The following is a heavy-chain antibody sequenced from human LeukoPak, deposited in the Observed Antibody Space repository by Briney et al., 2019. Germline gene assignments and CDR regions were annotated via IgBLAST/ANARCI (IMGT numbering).Heavy chain of an antibody. CDR1: GFTFSNYA. CDR3: AKGARYCSGGSCFDEYYFDY. CDR2: ISGSGGST. V-gene: IGHV3-23*01. Sequence: GGSLRLSCAASGFTFSNYAMSWVRQAPGKGLEWVSGISGSGGSTYYADSVKGRLTIPRDNSKNTLYLQMNSLRAEGTAVYFCAKGARYCSGGSCFDEYYFDYWGQGTLVTVSS. D-gene: IGHD2-15*01. J-gene: IGHJ4*02.